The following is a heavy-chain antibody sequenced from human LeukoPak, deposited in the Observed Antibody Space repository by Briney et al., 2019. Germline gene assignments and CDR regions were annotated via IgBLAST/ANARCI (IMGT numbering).Heavy chain of an antibody. CDR1: GYTFTGYY. CDR3: AREDRYYYDSSGYMWFDP. D-gene: IGHD3-22*01. CDR2: INPNSGGT. Sequence: ASVKVSCKASGYTFTGYYMHWVRQAPGQGLEWMGRINPNSGGTNYAQKFQGRVTMNRDTAISTAYMELSRLRSDDTAVYYCAREDRYYYDSSGYMWFDPWGQGTLVTVSS. V-gene: IGHV1-2*06. J-gene: IGHJ5*02.